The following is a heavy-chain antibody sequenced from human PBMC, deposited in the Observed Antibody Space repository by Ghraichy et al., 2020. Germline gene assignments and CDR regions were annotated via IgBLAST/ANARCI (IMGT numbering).Heavy chain of an antibody. D-gene: IGHD3-22*01. CDR1: GFTFSSYS. CDR3: ARSTYYYDSSGYYFDY. J-gene: IGHJ4*02. CDR2: ISSSSSTI. V-gene: IGHV3-48*01. Sequence: GESLNISCAASGFTFSSYSMNWVRQAPGKGLEWVSYISSSSSTIYYADSVKGRFTISRDNAKNSLYLQMNSLRAEDTAVYYCARSTYYYDSSGYYFDYWGQGTLVTVSS.